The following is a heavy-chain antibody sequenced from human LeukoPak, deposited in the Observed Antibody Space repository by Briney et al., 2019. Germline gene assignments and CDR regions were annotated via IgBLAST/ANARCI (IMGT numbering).Heavy chain of an antibody. D-gene: IGHD3-10*01. J-gene: IGHJ6*02. CDR3: ARGLWFGDYYYYGMDV. CDR2: IYYSGST. CDR1: GGSISSGDSY. V-gene: IGHV4-61*08. Sequence: SETLSLTCTVSGGSISSGDSYWSWIRQPPGKGLEWIGYIYYSGSTNYNPSLKSRVTISVDTSKNQFSLKLSSVTAADTAVYYCARGLWFGDYYYYGMDVWGQGTTVTVSS.